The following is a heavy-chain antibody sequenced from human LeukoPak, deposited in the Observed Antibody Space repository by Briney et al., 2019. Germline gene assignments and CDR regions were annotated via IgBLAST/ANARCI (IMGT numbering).Heavy chain of an antibody. CDR3: ASGGPHNWFDP. D-gene: IGHD4-23*01. V-gene: IGHV3-53*01. Sequence: GGSLRLSCAASGFTVSSNCMSWVRQAPGKGLEWVSVIYSGGSTYYADSVKGRFTISRDNSKNTLYLQMNSLRAEDTAVYYCASGGPHNWFDPWGQGTLVTVSS. CDR1: GFTVSSNC. CDR2: IYSGGST. J-gene: IGHJ5*02.